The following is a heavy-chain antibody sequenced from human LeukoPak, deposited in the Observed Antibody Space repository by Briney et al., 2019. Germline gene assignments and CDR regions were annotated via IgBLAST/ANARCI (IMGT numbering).Heavy chain of an antibody. D-gene: IGHD2-15*01. J-gene: IGHJ5*02. CDR1: GGSISSGGYS. Sequence: SETLSLTCAVSGGSISSGGYSWSWIRQPPGKGLEWIGYIYHSGSTYYNPSLKSRVTISVDRSKNQFSLKLSSVTAADTAVYYCARAGHRCSGGSCYGWFDPWGQGTPVTVSS. V-gene: IGHV4-30-2*01. CDR2: IYHSGST. CDR3: ARAGHRCSGGSCYGWFDP.